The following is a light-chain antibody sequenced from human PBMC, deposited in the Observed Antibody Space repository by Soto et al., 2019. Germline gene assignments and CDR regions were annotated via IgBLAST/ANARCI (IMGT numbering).Light chain of an antibody. CDR1: SSDVGGYNY. J-gene: IGLJ3*02. Sequence: QSALTQPASVSGSPGQSITISCTGTSSDVGGYNYVSWYQQHPGKAPKLMIYEVSNRPSGVSNRFSGSKSGNTASLTISGLQAEDDADYYCSSYTGSSTWVFGGGTKLTVL. V-gene: IGLV2-14*01. CDR2: EVS. CDR3: SSYTGSSTWV.